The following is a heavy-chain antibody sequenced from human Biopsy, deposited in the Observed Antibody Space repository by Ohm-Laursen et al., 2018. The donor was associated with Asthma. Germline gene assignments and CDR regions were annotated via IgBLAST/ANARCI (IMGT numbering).Heavy chain of an antibody. CDR3: ARTFHFWSPYHAEHYQL. CDR2: IKHDGTEK. CDR1: GFTFGDYW. J-gene: IGHJ1*01. Sequence: SLRLSCAASGFTFGDYWMSWVRQVPGKGLEWVANIKHDGTEKNHVDSLKGRFTISRDNAKNSLYLQMNGLRAEDTAVYYCARTFHFWSPYHAEHYQLLGQGTLVTVSS. V-gene: IGHV3-7*01. D-gene: IGHD3-3*02.